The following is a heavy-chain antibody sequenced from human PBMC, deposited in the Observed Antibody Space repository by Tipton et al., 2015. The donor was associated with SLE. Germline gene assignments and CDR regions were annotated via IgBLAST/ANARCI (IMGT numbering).Heavy chain of an antibody. CDR3: ARGMTAADY. D-gene: IGHD6-13*01. J-gene: IGHJ4*02. Sequence: QSGAEVKKPGSSVKVSCKASGGTFSSYTISWVRQAPGQGLEWMGRIIPILGIANYAQKLQGRVTMTTDTSTSTAYMELSRLRSDDTAVYYCARGMTAADYWGQGTLVTVSS. CDR2: IIPILGIA. CDR1: GGTFSSYT. V-gene: IGHV1-69*04.